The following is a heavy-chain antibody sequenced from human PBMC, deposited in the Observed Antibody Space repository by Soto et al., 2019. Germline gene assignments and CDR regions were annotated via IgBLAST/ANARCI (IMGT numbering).Heavy chain of an antibody. Sequence: GESLKISCKGSGYSFAGYWITWVRQKPGKGLEWMGRIDPRDSQTYYSPSFRGHVTISVTKSITTVFLQWSSLRASDTAMYYCARQIYDSDTGPNFQYYFDSWGQGTPVTVSS. CDR3: ARQIYDSDTGPNFQYYFDS. J-gene: IGHJ4*02. V-gene: IGHV5-10-1*01. CDR1: GYSFAGYW. D-gene: IGHD3-22*01. CDR2: IDPRDSQT.